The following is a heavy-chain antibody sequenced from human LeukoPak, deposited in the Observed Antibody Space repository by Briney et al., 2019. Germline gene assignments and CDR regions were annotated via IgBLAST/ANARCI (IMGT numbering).Heavy chain of an antibody. J-gene: IGHJ4*02. D-gene: IGHD3-22*01. CDR2: ISWDGGST. CDR1: GFTFDDYA. Sequence: GGSLRLSCAASGFTFDDYAMHWVRQAPGKGLEWVSLISWDGGSTYYADSVKGRFTISRDNSKNTLYLQMGSLRAEDTAVYYCARESQGYYDSSGYRSVLELDYWGQGTLVTVSA. V-gene: IGHV3-43D*03. CDR3: ARESQGYYDSSGYRSVLELDY.